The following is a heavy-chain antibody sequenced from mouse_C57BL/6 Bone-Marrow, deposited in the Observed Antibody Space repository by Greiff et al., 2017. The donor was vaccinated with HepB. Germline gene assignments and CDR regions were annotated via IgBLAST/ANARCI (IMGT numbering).Heavy chain of an antibody. V-gene: IGHV1-22*01. Sequence: VQLKESGPELVKPGASVKMSCKASGYTFTDYNMHWVKQSHGKSLEWIGYINPNNGGTSYNQKFKGKATLTVNKSSSTAYMELRSLTSEDSAVYYCAKLGRGDFDYWGQGTTLTVSS. CDR3: AKLGRGDFDY. J-gene: IGHJ2*01. D-gene: IGHD4-1*01. CDR1: GYTFTDYN. CDR2: INPNNGGT.